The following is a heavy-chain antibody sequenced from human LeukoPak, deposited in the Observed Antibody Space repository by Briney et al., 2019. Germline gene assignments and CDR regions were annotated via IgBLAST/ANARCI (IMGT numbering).Heavy chain of an antibody. V-gene: IGHV7-4-1*02. CDR1: GYTFTSYG. J-gene: IGHJ3*02. CDR2: INTNTGNP. Sequence: ASVKVSCKASGYTFTSYGISWVRQAPGQGLEWMGWINTNTGNPTYAQGFTGRFVFSLDTSVSTAYLQISSLKAEDSAVYFCARAVIAAAGTDAFDIWGQGTMVTVSS. CDR3: ARAVIAAAGTDAFDI. D-gene: IGHD6-13*01.